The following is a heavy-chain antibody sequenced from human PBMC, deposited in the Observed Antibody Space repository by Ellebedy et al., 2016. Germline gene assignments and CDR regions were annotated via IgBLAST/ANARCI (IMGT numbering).Heavy chain of an antibody. CDR2: INHSGST. V-gene: IGHV4-34*01. CDR3: AREGGQGSVAARRSYFDY. CDR1: GGSFSGYY. D-gene: IGHD6-6*01. J-gene: IGHJ4*02. Sequence: SETLSLTXAVYGGSFSGYYWGWIRQPPGKGLEWIGEINHSGSTNYNPPLKSRVTISVDTSKNQFSLKLSSVTAADTAVYYCAREGGQGSVAARRSYFDYWGQGTLVTVSS.